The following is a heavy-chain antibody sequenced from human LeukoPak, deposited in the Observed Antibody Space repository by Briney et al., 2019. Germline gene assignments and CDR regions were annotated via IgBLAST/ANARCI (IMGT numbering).Heavy chain of an antibody. CDR2: ISSSGSTI. J-gene: IGHJ6*03. CDR1: GFTFSSYE. Sequence: GGSLRLSCAASGFTFSSYEMNWVCQAPGKGLEWVSYISSSGSTIYYADSVKGRFTISRDNAKNSLYVQMNSLRAEDTAVYYCARAEKSYYYYYYYMDVWGKGTTVTVSS. V-gene: IGHV3-48*03. CDR3: ARAEKSYYYYYYYMDV.